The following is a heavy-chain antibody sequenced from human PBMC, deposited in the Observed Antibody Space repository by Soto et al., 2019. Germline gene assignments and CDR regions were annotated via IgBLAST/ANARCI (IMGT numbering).Heavy chain of an antibody. J-gene: IGHJ6*02. Sequence: PSETLSLTCTVSGGSISSSSYYWGWIRQPPGKGLEWIGSIYYSGSTYYNPSLKSRVTISVDTSKNQFSLKLSSVTAADTAVYYCASQASPYYYFGIDVWGPGTTVTVSS. CDR1: GGSISSSSYY. CDR2: IYYSGST. CDR3: ASQASPYYYFGIDV. V-gene: IGHV4-39*01.